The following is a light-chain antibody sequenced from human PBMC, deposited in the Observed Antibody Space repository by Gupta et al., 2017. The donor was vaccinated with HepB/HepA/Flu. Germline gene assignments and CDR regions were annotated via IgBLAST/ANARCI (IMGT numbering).Light chain of an antibody. CDR3: QQYYDWPIT. J-gene: IGKJ5*01. V-gene: IGKV3-15*01. Sequence: EIVMMQSPVTLSVSPGGGATLSCRASQTVSSDLAWYQQKPGQSPRLLMYGASTRASGIPARFSGSGSGTEFTLTIGSLQSEDFAVYYCQQYYDWPITFGQGTRLEIK. CDR1: QTVSSD. CDR2: GAS.